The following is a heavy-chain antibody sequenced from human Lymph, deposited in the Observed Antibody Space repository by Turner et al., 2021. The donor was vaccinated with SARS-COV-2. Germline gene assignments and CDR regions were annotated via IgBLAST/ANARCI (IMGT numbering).Heavy chain of an antibody. CDR3: ARVLPFGDYFDY. D-gene: IGHD3-10*01. CDR2: NYSGGST. CDR1: VFTVSSNY. J-gene: IGHJ4*02. V-gene: IGHV3-53*01. Sequence: EVQLVESGGGLIQPGGSLRLSCAASVFTVSSNYMSWVRQAPGKGLGWASVNYSGGSTYYADPVKGRFTISRDNSKNTLYLQMNSLRAEDTAVYYCARVLPFGDYFDYWGQGTLVTVSS.